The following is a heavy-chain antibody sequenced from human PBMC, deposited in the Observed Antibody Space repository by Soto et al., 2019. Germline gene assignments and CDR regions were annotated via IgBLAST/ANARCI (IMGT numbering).Heavy chain of an antibody. CDR1: GNSFNNW. J-gene: IGHJ6*02. V-gene: IGHV5-51*01. CDR3: ARHPAIAVAGAVYGMDV. D-gene: IGHD6-19*01. CDR2: IYPGDSDT. Sequence: GESLKISCKGLGNSFNNWVGWVRQMPGKGLEWVGIIYPGDSDTRYSPSFQGQVTISADKSISTAYLQWSSLKASDTAMYYCARHPAIAVAGAVYGMDVWGQGTTVTVSS.